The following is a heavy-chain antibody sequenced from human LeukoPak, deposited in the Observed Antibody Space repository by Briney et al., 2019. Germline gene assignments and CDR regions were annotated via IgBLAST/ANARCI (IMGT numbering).Heavy chain of an antibody. Sequence: GGSLRLSCAASGFTFSSYAMSWVRQAPGKGLEWVSYISSSSSTIYYADSVKGRFTISRANAKNSLYLQMNSLRAEDTAVYYCAREASYYSFDYWGQGTLVTVSS. D-gene: IGHD3-10*01. CDR3: AREASYYSFDY. CDR1: GFTFSSYA. J-gene: IGHJ4*02. CDR2: ISSSSSTI. V-gene: IGHV3-48*04.